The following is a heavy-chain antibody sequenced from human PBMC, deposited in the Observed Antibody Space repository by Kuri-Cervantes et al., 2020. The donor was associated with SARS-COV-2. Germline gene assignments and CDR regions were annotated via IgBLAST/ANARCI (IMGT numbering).Heavy chain of an antibody. J-gene: IGHJ4*02. D-gene: IGHD3-3*01. V-gene: IGHV3-30*03. CDR1: GFTFSSYG. Sequence: GESLKISCAASGFTFSSYGMHWVRQAPGKGLEWVAVISYDGSNKYYADSVKGRFTISRDNAENSLYLQMNSLRAEDTAVYYCARDKYDFWSGSDYWGQGTRVTVSS. CDR3: ARDKYDFWSGSDY. CDR2: ISYDGSNK.